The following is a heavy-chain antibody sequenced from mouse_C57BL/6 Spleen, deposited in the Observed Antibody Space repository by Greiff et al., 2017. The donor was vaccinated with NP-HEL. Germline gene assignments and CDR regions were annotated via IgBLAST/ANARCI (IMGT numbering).Heavy chain of an antibody. CDR1: GYAFSSYW. CDR2: IYPGDGDT. J-gene: IGHJ1*03. D-gene: IGHD2-4*01. CDR3: ARSENYDYDGDWYFDV. V-gene: IGHV1-80*01. Sequence: QVQLQQSGAELVKPGASVKISCKASGYAFSSYWMNWVKQRPGKGLEWIGQIYPGDGDTNYNGKFKGKATLTADKSSSTAYMQLSSLTSEDSAVYFCARSENYDYDGDWYFDVWGTGTTVTVSS.